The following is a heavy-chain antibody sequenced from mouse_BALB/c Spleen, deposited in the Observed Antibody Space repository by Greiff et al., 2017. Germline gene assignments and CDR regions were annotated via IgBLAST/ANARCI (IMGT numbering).Heavy chain of an antibody. CDR3: ARGGGNYGSWFAY. CDR2: INPGSGGT. CDR1: GYAFTNYL. D-gene: IGHD2-1*01. Sequence: QVQLQQSGAELVRPGTSVKVSCKASGYAFTNYLIEWVKQRPGQGLEWIGVINPGSGGTNYNEKFKGKATLTADKSSSTAYMQLSSLTSDDSAVYFCARGGGNYGSWFAYWGQGTLVTVSA. V-gene: IGHV1-54*01. J-gene: IGHJ3*01.